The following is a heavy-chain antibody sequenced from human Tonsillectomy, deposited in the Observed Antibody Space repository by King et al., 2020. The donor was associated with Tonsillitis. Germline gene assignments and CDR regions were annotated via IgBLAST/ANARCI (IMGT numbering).Heavy chain of an antibody. CDR2: IWYDGSNK. Sequence: QVQLVESGGGVVQPGRSLRLSCAASGFTFSSYGMHWVRQAPGKGLEWVAVIWYDGSNKYYADSVKGRFTISRDNSKNTVYLQMNSLRAEDTAVYYCARFGFTYGSGSYYRVSYYYYMDLWGKGTTVTVSS. CDR3: ARFGFTYGSGSYYRVSYYYYMDL. CDR1: GFTFSSYG. V-gene: IGHV3-33*08. J-gene: IGHJ6*03. D-gene: IGHD3-10*01.